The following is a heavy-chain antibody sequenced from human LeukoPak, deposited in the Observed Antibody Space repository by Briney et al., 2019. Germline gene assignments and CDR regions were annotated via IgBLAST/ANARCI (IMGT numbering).Heavy chain of an antibody. CDR3: ARWNMVTGYPGLNWFDP. CDR2: IYYSGST. V-gene: IGHV4-39*07. CDR1: GGSISSSSYY. D-gene: IGHD3-9*01. J-gene: IGHJ5*02. Sequence: PSETLSLTCTVSGGSISSSSYYWGWIRQPPGKGLEWIGSIYYSGSTYYNPSLKSRVTISVDTSKNQFSLKLSSVTAADTAVYYCARWNMVTGYPGLNWFDPWGQGTLVTVSS.